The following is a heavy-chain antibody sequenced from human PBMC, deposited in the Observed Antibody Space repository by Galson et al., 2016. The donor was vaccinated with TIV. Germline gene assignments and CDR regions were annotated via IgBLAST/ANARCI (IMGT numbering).Heavy chain of an antibody. CDR3: ARSASAGSGWVDP. V-gene: IGHV5-10-1*01. Sequence: QSGAEVKKPGESLRISCKTSGYSFTNYWITWVRQMPGKGLEWMGRIDSRDSYTTYSPTFEGHVTISTDKSISTAYLQWTSLKASDSAIYYCARSASAGSGWVDPWGQGTLVTVSS. D-gene: IGHD3-10*01. J-gene: IGHJ5*02. CDR2: IDSRDSYT. CDR1: GYSFTNYW.